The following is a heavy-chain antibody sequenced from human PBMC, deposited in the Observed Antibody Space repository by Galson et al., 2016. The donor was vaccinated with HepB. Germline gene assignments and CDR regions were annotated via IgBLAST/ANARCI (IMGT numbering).Heavy chain of an antibody. CDR3: AKDGHPSPIGGSGTFFSYYQYYYVDV. CDR1: GFTFSSYA. Sequence: SLRLSCAASGFTFSSYAMHWVRQAPGKGLEWVAVISYDGNYKYYADSVKGRFTISRDNSKHTLYLQMNSLRAEDTAVYYCAKDGHPSPIGGSGTFFSYYQYYYVDVWGKGTTVTVSS. J-gene: IGHJ6*03. D-gene: IGHD3-10*01. CDR2: ISYDGNYK. V-gene: IGHV3-30*04.